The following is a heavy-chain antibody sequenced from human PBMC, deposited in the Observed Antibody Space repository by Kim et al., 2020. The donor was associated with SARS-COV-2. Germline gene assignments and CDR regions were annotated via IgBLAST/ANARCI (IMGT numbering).Heavy chain of an antibody. V-gene: IGHV3-66*01. J-gene: IGHJ5*02. D-gene: IGHD6-19*01. CDR3: ARWTDTPYSSGLFDP. Sequence: GGSLRLSCAASGFTVSSNYMSWVRQAPGKGLEWVSVIYSGGSTYYADSVKGRFTISRDNSKNTLYLQMNSLRAEDTAVYYCARWTDTPYSSGLFDPWGQGTLVTVSS. CDR1: GFTVSSNY. CDR2: IYSGGST.